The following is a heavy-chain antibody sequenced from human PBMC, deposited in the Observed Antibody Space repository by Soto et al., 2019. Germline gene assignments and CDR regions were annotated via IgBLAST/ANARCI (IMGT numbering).Heavy chain of an antibody. CDR1: GFTFTNFD. Sequence: EVQLLESGGGFVQPGESLRLSCAASGFTFTNFDMRWFRQAPGKGLEWVSTISISGGRTDYADSVKGRFTISRDNSKNTLYLQISSLRAEDTAIYYCAKHDCGVAGCSGAYWGQEPWSPSPQ. V-gene: IGHV3-23*01. CDR2: ISISGGRT. D-gene: IGHD2-21*01. CDR3: AKHDCGVAGCSGAY. J-gene: IGHJ4*01.